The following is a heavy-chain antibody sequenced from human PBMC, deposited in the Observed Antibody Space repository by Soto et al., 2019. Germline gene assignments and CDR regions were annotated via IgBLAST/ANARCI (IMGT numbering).Heavy chain of an antibody. CDR1: GFSFEDHA. CDR2: VSSDGSNQ. J-gene: IGHJ5*02. Sequence: GGSLRLSCAASGFSFEDHAFHWFRQAPGNGLEWVAYVSSDGSNQYYADSVKGRFTISRDNSKSTLFLQLDSLRVDDTAVYYCAKDRVIQLLPIWPDPWGQGTLVTVSS. V-gene: IGHV3-30*18. CDR3: AKDRVIQLLPIWPDP. D-gene: IGHD2-2*01.